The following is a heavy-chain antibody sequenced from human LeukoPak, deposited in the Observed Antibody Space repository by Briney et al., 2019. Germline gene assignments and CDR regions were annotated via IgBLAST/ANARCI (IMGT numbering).Heavy chain of an antibody. Sequence: GGSLRLSCAASGFTFSSYWMTWVRQSPGKGLEWVANINQDGSVKQYADSMRGQFTISGDNAKNSLYLQMNNLRAEDTAVYYCATSTNYAFNSWGQGTLVTVSS. CDR2: INQDGSVK. V-gene: IGHV3-7*03. CDR3: ATSTNYAFNS. CDR1: GFTFSSYW. D-gene: IGHD1-7*01. J-gene: IGHJ4*02.